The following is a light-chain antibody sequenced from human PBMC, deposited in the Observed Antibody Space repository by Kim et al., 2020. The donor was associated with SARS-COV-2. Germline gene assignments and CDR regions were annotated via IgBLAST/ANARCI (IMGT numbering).Light chain of an antibody. CDR3: QQYHSWPPTYT. Sequence: SPGERATLSCRASQSVSSNLVWYQQKPGQAPRLLIYDASTSATDVPARFSGSGSGTEFTLTINSLQSEDFAVYYCQQYHSWPPTYTFGQGTKLEI. J-gene: IGKJ2*01. V-gene: IGKV3-15*01. CDR2: DAS. CDR1: QSVSSN.